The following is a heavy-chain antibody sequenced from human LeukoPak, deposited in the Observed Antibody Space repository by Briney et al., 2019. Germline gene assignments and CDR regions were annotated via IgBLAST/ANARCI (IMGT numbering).Heavy chain of an antibody. V-gene: IGHV3-48*02. D-gene: IGHD3-3*01. CDR1: GFTLSSYS. J-gene: IGHJ4*02. CDR3: ARGMRGYANFDY. Sequence: GGSLRLSCAASGFTLSSYSMNWVRQAPGKGLGWVSYITSSSSTIYYADSEKGRFTISRDNAQNSLCLQMNSLRDEDTAVYFCARGMRGYANFDYWGQGTLVTVSS. CDR2: ITSSSSTI.